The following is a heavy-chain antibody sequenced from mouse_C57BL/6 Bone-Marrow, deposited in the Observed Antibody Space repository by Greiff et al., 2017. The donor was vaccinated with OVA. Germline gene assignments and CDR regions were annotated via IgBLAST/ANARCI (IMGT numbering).Heavy chain of an antibody. J-gene: IGHJ2*01. D-gene: IGHD1-1*01. CDR2: INPGSGGT. V-gene: IGHV1-54*01. Sequence: VQLQQSGAELVRPGTSVKVSCKASGYAFTNYLIEWVKQRPGQGLEWIGVINPGSGGTYYNEKFKGKATLTADKSSSTAYMQLSSLTSEDSAVYFCARSYYGSSDYFDYWGQGTTLTVSS. CDR1: GYAFTNYL. CDR3: ARSYYGSSDYFDY.